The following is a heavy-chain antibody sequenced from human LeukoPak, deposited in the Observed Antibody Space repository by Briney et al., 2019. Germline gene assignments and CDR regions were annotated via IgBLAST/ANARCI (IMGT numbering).Heavy chain of an antibody. D-gene: IGHD3-22*01. CDR1: GFTFSSYA. Sequence: GGSLRLSCAASGFTFSSYAMSWVRQAPGKGLEWVSAISGSGGSTYYADSVKGRFTISRDNSKNTLYLQMNSLRAEDTAVYYYAKGPHYYDSSGYAFWGQGTLVTVSS. CDR2: ISGSGGST. J-gene: IGHJ4*02. CDR3: AKGPHYYDSSGYAF. V-gene: IGHV3-23*01.